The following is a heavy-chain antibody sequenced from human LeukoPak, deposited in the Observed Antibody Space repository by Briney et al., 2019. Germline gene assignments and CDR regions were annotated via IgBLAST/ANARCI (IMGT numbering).Heavy chain of an antibody. CDR3: AKDSTAVTYYFDY. V-gene: IGHV3-23*01. D-gene: IGHD2-2*01. CDR2: ISDGGDIT. CDR1: GFTFSSYA. Sequence: GGSLRLSCAASGFTFSSYAMSWVRQAPNKGLEWVSLISDGGDITSYADSVKGRFTISRDNSKNTLFLQMNSLRPEDTAIYYCAKDSTAVTYYFDYWGQRSLVTVSS. J-gene: IGHJ4*02.